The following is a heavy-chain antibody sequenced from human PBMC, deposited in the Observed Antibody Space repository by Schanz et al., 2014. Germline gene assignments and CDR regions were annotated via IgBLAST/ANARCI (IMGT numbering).Heavy chain of an antibody. CDR1: GGTFGRYT. CDR3: ATNVGVDDRGCFDP. J-gene: IGHJ5*02. V-gene: IGHV1-69*02. Sequence: QVQLVQSGAEVKKPGSSVNVSCEASGGTFGRYTISWLRQAPGQGLEWMGRNIHVLGVTNYAQKFQGRLTITVDQSTATAYMELSSVESADTAVYYCATNVGVDDRGCFDPWGQGTLVTVSA. D-gene: IGHD3-22*01. CDR2: NIHVLGVT.